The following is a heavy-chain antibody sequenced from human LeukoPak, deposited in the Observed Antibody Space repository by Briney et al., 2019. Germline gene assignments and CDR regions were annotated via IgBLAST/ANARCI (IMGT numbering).Heavy chain of an antibody. V-gene: IGHV3-21*01. J-gene: IGHJ4*02. CDR3: ATGGLYSSGDY. CDR1: GFTFSSYW. CDR2: ISTGSTYI. D-gene: IGHD6-19*01. Sequence: GGSLRLSCTASGFTFSSYWMHWVRQAPGKGLEWVSSISTGSTYIYYADAVKGRFTISRDNAKNSLYLQMNSLRAEDTAVYYCATGGLYSSGDYWGQGTLVTVSS.